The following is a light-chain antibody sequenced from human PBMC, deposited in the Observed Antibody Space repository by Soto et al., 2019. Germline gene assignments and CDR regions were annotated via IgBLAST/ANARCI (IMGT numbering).Light chain of an antibody. CDR2: GAS. CDR1: QSVSSIY. CDR3: QQYGSSPLT. Sequence: DIVLTQSPGTLSLSPGERATLSCRASQSVSSIYLAWYQQKPGQAPRLVIYGASSRATGIPDRFSGSGSGTDFTLTISRLEPEDFAVYYCQQYGSSPLTFGVGTKVEIK. J-gene: IGKJ4*01. V-gene: IGKV3-20*01.